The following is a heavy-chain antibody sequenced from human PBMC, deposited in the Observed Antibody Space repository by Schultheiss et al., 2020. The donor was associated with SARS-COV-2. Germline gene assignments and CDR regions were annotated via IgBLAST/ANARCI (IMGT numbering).Heavy chain of an antibody. CDR1: GYTFTSYA. J-gene: IGHJ5*02. V-gene: IGHV1-3*01. D-gene: IGHD6-19*01. CDR3: ARVLGDSSGWYSRGGWFDP. Sequence: ASVKVSCKASGYTFTSYAMHWVRQAPGQRLEWMGWINAGNGNTKYSQKFQGRVTITRDTSASTVYMELSSLRSEDTAVYYCARVLGDSSGWYSRGGWFDPWGQGTLVTVSS. CDR2: INAGNGNT.